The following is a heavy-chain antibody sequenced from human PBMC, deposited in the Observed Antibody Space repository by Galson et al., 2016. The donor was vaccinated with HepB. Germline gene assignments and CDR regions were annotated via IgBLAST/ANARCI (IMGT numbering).Heavy chain of an antibody. Sequence: RQAPGQGLEWMGWISAYNGNTKYAQKFQGRVTMTTDTFTSIAYMELNSVTPEDTAVYYCARGAHSTFDVWGQGTMVTVSS. CDR2: ISAYNGNT. D-gene: IGHD3-16*01. V-gene: IGHV1-18*01. CDR3: ARGAHSTFDV. J-gene: IGHJ3*01.